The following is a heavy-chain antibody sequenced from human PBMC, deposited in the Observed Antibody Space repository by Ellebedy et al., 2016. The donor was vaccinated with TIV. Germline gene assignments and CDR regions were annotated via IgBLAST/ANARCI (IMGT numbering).Heavy chain of an antibody. CDR1: GFSFSNYW. J-gene: IGHJ6*02. V-gene: IGHV3-74*01. D-gene: IGHD3-9*01. CDR3: ARDSNILTGYRRTGGMDV. CDR2: INSDGSST. Sequence: PGGSLRLSCAASGFSFSNYWMHRVRQAPGKGLVWVSRINSDGSSTSYADSVKGRFTISRDNAKNTLYLQMNSLRAEDTAVYYCARDSNILTGYRRTGGMDVWGQGTTVTVSS.